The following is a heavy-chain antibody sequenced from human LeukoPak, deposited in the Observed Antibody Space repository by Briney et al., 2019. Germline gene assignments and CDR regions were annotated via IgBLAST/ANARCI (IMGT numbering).Heavy chain of an antibody. V-gene: IGHV1-2*06. D-gene: IGHD4-17*01. Sequence: ASVKVSCKASGYTFTSYGISWVRQAPGQGLEWMGRINPNSGGTNYAQKFQGRVTMTRDTSISTAYMELSRLRSDDTAVYYCAMIYGDYNGYWGQGTLVTVSS. CDR1: GYTFTSYG. CDR2: INPNSGGT. J-gene: IGHJ4*02. CDR3: AMIYGDYNGY.